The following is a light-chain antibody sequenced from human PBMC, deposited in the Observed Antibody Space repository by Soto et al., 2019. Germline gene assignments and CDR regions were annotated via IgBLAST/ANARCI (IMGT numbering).Light chain of an antibody. CDR2: DVT. V-gene: IGLV2-11*01. CDR1: SSDVAAYDY. CDR3: CSYAGSDSFYV. Sequence: QSALTQPRSVSGSPGQSVTISCTGTSSDVAAYDYVTWYQQHPGKAPKLMIYDVTKRPSGVPDRFSGSRSGNTASLTISGLQAEDEADYYCCSYAGSDSFYVFGSGTKVTAL. J-gene: IGLJ1*01.